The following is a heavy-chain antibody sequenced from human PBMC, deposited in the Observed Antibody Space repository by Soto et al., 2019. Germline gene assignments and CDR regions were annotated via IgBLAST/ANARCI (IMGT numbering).Heavy chain of an antibody. CDR2: IYYSGST. CDR1: GGSVSSGSYY. Sequence: QVQLQESGPGLVKPSETLSLTCTVSGGSVSSGSYYWSWIRQPPGKGLEWIGYIYYSGSTNYNPSLKSRVTISVHTSKNQFSLKLSSVTAADTAVYYCARDYYYYGMDVWGQGTTVTVSS. CDR3: ARDYYYYGMDV. V-gene: IGHV4-61*01. J-gene: IGHJ6*02.